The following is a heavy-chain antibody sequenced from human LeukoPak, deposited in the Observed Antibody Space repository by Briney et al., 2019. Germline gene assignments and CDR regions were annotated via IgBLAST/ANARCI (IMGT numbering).Heavy chain of an antibody. D-gene: IGHD1-26*01. J-gene: IGHJ6*02. CDR2: IIPILGIA. CDR3: ARRGNYYYYGMDV. CDR1: GGTFSSYA. Sequence: SVKVSCKASGGTFSSYAISWVRQAPGQGLEWMGRIIPILGIANYAQKFQGRVTITADKSTSTAYMELSSLRSEDTAVYYCARRGNYYYYGMDVWGQGTTVTVSS. V-gene: IGHV1-69*04.